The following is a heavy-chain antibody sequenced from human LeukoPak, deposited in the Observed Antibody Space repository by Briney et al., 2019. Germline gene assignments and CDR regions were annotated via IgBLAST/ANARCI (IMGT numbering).Heavy chain of an antibody. D-gene: IGHD3-10*01. Sequence: SSETLSLTCTVSGGSISSGSYYWSWIRQPARKGLEWIGRIYSSGSTNYNPSLKSRVTISVDTSKNQFSLKLTSVTAADTAVYYCARHNYGSVSHDYWGQGTLVTVSS. CDR3: ARHNYGSVSHDY. CDR2: IYSSGST. CDR1: GGSISSGSYY. J-gene: IGHJ4*02. V-gene: IGHV4-61*02.